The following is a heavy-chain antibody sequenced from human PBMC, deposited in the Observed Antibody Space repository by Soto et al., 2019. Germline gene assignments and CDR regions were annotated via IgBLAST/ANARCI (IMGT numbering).Heavy chain of an antibody. D-gene: IGHD5-12*01. CDR1: GFTVSVNL. Sequence: GGSLRLSCAASGFTVSVNLMNWVRQAPGKGLEWVGRIKSKTDGGTTDYAAPVKGRFTISRDDSKNTLYLQMNSLKTEDTAVYYCPSGEEAFDIWGQGTMVTVSS. CDR3: PSGEEAFDI. J-gene: IGHJ3*02. V-gene: IGHV3-15*07. CDR2: IKSKTDGGTT.